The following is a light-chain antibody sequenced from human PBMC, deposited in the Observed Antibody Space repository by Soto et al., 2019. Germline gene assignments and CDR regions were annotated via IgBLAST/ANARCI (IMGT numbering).Light chain of an antibody. CDR2: GAS. CDR1: QSVSSSY. CDR3: QQYGSSLT. J-gene: IGKJ4*01. Sequence: EIVLTQSQGTLSLSPGERATLSCRASQSVSSSYLALYQQKPGQATRLLIYGASSRATGIPDRFSGRGYGTIFTLTISRMEPEDCAEYYGQQYGSSLTFGGGPKVEIK. V-gene: IGKV3-20*01.